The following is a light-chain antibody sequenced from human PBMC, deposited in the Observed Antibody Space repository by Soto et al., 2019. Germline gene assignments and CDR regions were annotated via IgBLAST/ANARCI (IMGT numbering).Light chain of an antibody. CDR1: QGIRNA. Sequence: AIQMPQSPSSLSASVGARVTITCRASQGIRNAYGGYQQKPGKAPKLLIYAASSLHSGVPSRFSVSGPCTDFTLSISSFLPEDVVPYDDLQDYFCPSKFSQGTEVDVK. CDR2: AAS. V-gene: IGKV1-6*01. CDR3: LQDYFCPSK. J-gene: IGKJ1*01.